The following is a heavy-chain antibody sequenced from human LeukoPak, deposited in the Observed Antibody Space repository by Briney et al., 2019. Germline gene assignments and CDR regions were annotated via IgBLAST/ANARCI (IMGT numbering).Heavy chain of an antibody. D-gene: IGHD5-12*01. Sequence: GASVKVSCKASGYTFTSYYMHWVRQAPGQGLEWMGIINPSGGSTSYAQKFQGRVTMTTDTSTSTAYMELRSLRSDDTAVYFCARDSTPGYSGYDWDYWGQGTLVTVSS. CDR1: GYTFTSYY. J-gene: IGHJ4*02. CDR3: ARDSTPGYSGYDWDY. V-gene: IGHV1-46*01. CDR2: INPSGGST.